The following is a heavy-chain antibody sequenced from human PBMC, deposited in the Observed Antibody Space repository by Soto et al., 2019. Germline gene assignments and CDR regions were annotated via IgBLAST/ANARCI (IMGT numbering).Heavy chain of an antibody. V-gene: IGHV1-2*02. D-gene: IGHD3-3*01. CDR2: INPNSGGT. CDR1: GDTFTGYY. J-gene: IGHJ4*02. Sequence: ASVKVSCKASGDTFTGYYMHWVRQAPGQGLEWMGWINPNSGGTNYAQKFQGRVTMTRDTSISTAYMELSRLRSDDTAVYYCALIFRFLEWLSLDYWGQGTLVTVSS. CDR3: ALIFRFLEWLSLDY.